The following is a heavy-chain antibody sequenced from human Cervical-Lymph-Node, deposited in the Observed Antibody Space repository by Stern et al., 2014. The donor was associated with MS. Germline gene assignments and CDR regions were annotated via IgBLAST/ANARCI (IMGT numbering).Heavy chain of an antibody. V-gene: IGHV4-61*01. CDR3: ARGASYHVFWSYDY. Sequence: QMQLQESGPGLVKPSETLSLTCTVSGDSVSRDKYHWSWIRQPPGKGLEWIAYIHYSGSTNYNPSVRSRVTMSLDTTKNQFSLKLNSVTDADTAVYYCARGASYHVFWSYDYWGQGTLVTVSS. CDR2: IHYSGST. J-gene: IGHJ4*02. D-gene: IGHD3-3*01. CDR1: GDSVSRDKYH.